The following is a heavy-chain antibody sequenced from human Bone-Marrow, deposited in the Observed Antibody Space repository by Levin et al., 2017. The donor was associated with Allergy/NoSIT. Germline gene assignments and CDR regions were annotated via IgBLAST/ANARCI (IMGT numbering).Heavy chain of an antibody. CDR1: GGSISNYY. V-gene: IGHV4-59*01. CDR3: TRELGSPPYA. J-gene: IGHJ6*02. D-gene: IGHD7-27*01. Sequence: LSQTPSLPCTVSGGSISNYYWSWIRPPPGKGLEWIGYIYYSGSTNYNPSLKSRVSISVDTSKNQFSLKLSSVSAADTAVYYGTRELGSPPYAWGQGTTVTVSS. CDR2: IYYSGST.